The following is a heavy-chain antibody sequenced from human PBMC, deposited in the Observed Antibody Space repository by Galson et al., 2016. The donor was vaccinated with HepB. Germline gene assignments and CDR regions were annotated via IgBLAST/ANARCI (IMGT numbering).Heavy chain of an antibody. CDR1: GFTFSSYA. D-gene: IGHD3-10*01. CDR2: ISGRGGST. Sequence: SLRLSCAASGFTFSSYAMSWVRQAPGKGLEWVSTISGRGGSTYYADSVKGRFTISRDTSKNTLYLQMNSLRAEDTAVYYCAREIPHMVHGGLDYWGQGTLVTVSS. CDR3: AREIPHMVHGGLDY. J-gene: IGHJ4*02. V-gene: IGHV3-23*01.